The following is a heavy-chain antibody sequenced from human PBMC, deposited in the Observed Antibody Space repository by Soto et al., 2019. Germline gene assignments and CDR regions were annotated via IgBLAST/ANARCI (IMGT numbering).Heavy chain of an antibody. CDR3: ATILVVAARFDY. CDR1: GFTFSSYA. D-gene: IGHD2-15*01. V-gene: IGHV3-23*01. CDR2: ISGSGGST. J-gene: IGHJ4*02. Sequence: GGSLRLSCAASGFTFSSYAMSWVRQAPGKGLEWVSAISGSGGSTYYADSVKGRFTISRDNSKNTLYLQMNSLRAEDTVVYYCATILVVAARFDYWGQGTLVTVSS.